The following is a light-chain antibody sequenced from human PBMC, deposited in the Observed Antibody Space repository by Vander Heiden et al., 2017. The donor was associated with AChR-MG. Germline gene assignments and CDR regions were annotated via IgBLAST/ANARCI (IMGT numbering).Light chain of an antibody. V-gene: IGKV1-39*01. CDR2: AAS. CDR1: QSITNY. CDR3: QQSYSSPYG. Sequence: DSDLTQSPSSLSASVGDSVTITCSASQSITNYLNWYQQQPRNAPKLLIYAASTLQSVVPSRFSGRGAGTDFTLTISSLQPEDFATYYCQQSYSSPYGFGPGTKLDIE. J-gene: IGKJ3*01.